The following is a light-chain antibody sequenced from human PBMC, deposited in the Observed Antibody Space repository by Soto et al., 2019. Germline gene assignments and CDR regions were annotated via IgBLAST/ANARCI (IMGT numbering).Light chain of an antibody. V-gene: IGKV3-15*01. Sequence: EIVITQSPATLSVSPGEGATLSCRACQGIGNTLAWYQQKPGQTPRLIIYGASIRETGVPARFSGSGSGTDCTLTINSLQSEDFAVDYCQHYVNWPLTFGGGTKVDIK. CDR3: QHYVNWPLT. CDR1: QGIGNT. J-gene: IGKJ4*01. CDR2: GAS.